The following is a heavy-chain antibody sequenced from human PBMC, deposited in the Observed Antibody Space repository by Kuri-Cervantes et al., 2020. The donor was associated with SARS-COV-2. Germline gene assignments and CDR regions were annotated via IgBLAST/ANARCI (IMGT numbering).Heavy chain of an antibody. J-gene: IGHJ2*01. D-gene: IGHD2/OR15-2a*01. CDR2: ISSSSSYT. CDR3: ASRGNSRNWYFDL. CDR1: GFTFSDYY. V-gene: IGHV3-11*03. Sequence: GGSLRLSCAASGFTFSDYYMSWIRQAPGKGLEWVSYISSSSSYTSYADSVKGRFTISRDNAKNSLYLQMNSLRAEDTAVYYCASRGNSRNWYFDLWGRGTLVTVSS.